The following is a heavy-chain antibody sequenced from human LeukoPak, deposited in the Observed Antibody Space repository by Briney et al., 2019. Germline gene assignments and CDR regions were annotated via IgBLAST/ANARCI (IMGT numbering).Heavy chain of an antibody. CDR3: ARGYYYDGWGY. CDR2: IKQDGSEK. V-gene: IGHV3-7*01. Sequence: GGSLRLSCAASGFTVTDYLTSWVRQAPGKGLEWVANIKQDGSEKNYVDSVKGRFTISRDDAKNSLYLQMNSLRDEDTAVYYCARGYYYDGWGYWGQGTLVTVSS. CDR1: GFTVTDYL. D-gene: IGHD3-22*01. J-gene: IGHJ4*02.